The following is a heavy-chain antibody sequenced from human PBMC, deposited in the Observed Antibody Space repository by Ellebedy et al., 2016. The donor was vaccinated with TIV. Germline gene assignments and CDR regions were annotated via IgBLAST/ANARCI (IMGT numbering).Heavy chain of an antibody. Sequence: GESLKISCAASGFTFSSYGMHWVRQAPGKGLEWVAVIWYDGSNKYYADSVKGRFTISRDNSKNTLYLQMNSLRAEDTAVYYCARAVVAFDIWGQGTMVTVSS. D-gene: IGHD2-15*01. CDR3: ARAVVAFDI. CDR2: IWYDGSNK. J-gene: IGHJ3*02. V-gene: IGHV3-33*08. CDR1: GFTFSSYG.